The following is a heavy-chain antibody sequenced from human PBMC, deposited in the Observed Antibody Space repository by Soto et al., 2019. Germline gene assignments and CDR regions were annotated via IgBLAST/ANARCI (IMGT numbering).Heavy chain of an antibody. CDR1: GYTFTSYA. D-gene: IGHD3-9*01. V-gene: IGHV1-3*01. CDR2: INAGNGNT. CDR3: ARSPPYYYGILTGYYTSAINWFDP. J-gene: IGHJ5*02. Sequence: ASVKVSCKASGYTFTSYAMHWVRQAPGQRLEWMGWINAGNGNTNYSQKFQGRVTITRDTSASTAYMELSSLRSEDTAVYYCARSPPYYYGILTGYYTSAINWFDPWGQGTLVTVSS.